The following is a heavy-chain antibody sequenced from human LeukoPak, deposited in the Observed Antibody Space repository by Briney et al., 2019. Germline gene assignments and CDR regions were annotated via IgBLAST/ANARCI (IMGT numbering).Heavy chain of an antibody. Sequence: ASVKVSCKASGGTFSSYAISWVRQAPGQGLEWMGRIIPIFGTANYAQKFQGRVTITTDEYKSTAYMELRSLRSEDTVLYYCAVLWTQNGVVYYRGQGDLFSVSS. CDR1: GGTFSSYA. CDR2: IIPIFGTA. J-gene: IGHJ4*02. D-gene: IGHD2/OR15-2a*01. CDR3: AVLWTQNGVVYY. V-gene: IGHV1-69*05.